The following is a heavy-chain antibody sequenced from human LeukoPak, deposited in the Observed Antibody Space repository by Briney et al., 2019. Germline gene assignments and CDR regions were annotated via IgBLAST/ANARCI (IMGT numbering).Heavy chain of an antibody. CDR2: FDPEDGET. V-gene: IGHV1-24*01. CDR3: ATMLHSSSWYYFDY. D-gene: IGHD6-13*01. Sequence: ASVKVSCKASGYTFTSYYMHWVRQAPGKGLEWMGGFDPEDGETIYAQKFQGRVTMTEDTSTDTAYMELSSLRSEDTAVYYCATMLHSSSWYYFDYWGQGTLVTVSS. CDR1: GYTFTSYY. J-gene: IGHJ4*02.